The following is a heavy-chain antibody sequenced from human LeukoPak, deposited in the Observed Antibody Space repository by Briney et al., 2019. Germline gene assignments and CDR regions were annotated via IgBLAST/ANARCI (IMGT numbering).Heavy chain of an antibody. CDR2: ISYDGSNK. J-gene: IGHJ4*02. CDR3: ATIHSRPY. D-gene: IGHD2-15*01. V-gene: IGHV3-30*04. Sequence: GGSLRLSCAASGFTFSSYAMHWVRQAPGKGLEWVAVISYDGSNKYYADSVKGRFTISRDDAKNSLFLQMNSLRAEDTAVYYCATIHSRPYWGQGTLVTVSS. CDR1: GFTFSSYA.